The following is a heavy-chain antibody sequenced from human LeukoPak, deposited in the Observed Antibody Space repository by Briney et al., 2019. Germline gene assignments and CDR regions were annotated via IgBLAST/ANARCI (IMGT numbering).Heavy chain of an antibody. CDR2: IYPGDSDT. D-gene: IGHD1-26*01. CDR1: GYSFTTYW. V-gene: IGHV5-51*01. CDR3: ARGSSYLAHFDY. Sequence: GESLKISCKGSGYSFTTYWIGWVRQMPGRGLEWMGIIYPGDSDTRYSPSFQGQVSISAAKSISTAYLQWSSLKASDTAMYYCARGSSYLAHFDYWGQGTLVTVSS. J-gene: IGHJ4*02.